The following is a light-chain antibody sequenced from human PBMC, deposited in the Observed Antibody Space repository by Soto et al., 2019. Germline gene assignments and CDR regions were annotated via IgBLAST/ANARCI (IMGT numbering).Light chain of an antibody. CDR3: QQYGSSPLT. CDR1: QSVSSSY. V-gene: IGKV3-20*01. J-gene: IGKJ4*01. CDR2: AAS. Sequence: EIVLTQSPGTLSLSPGERATLSCRASQSVSSSYLAWYQQKPGQAPRLLIYAASSRATGIPDRFSGSGSGTDFTLTISRLEPEDFAVYYCQQYGSSPLTFGGQTKVEIK.